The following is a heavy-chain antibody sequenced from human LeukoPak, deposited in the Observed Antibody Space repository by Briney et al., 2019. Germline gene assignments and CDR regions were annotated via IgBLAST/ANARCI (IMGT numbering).Heavy chain of an antibody. CDR3: ARRWTKSNSPFDV. V-gene: IGHV3-64*02. J-gene: IGHJ4*02. Sequence: GGSLRLSCAASGFPFSSFSFHWVRQAPGKRLEYVSFIRSSGGGTYFADSVKGRFFISRDKSKNMVYLQMYSLKVDDTAVYYCARRWTKSNSPFDVWGQGALVIVSS. CDR2: IRSSGGGT. CDR1: GFPFSSFS. D-gene: IGHD2-15*01.